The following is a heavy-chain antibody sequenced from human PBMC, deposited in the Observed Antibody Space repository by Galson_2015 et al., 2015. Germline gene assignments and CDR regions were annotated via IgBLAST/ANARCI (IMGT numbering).Heavy chain of an antibody. V-gene: IGHV4-39*01. CDR1: GGSISSSSYY. D-gene: IGHD5-24*01. CDR2: IYYSGST. CDR3: ARVKKGDGYQYFDY. J-gene: IGHJ4*02. Sequence: ETLSLTCTVSGGSISSSSYYWGWIRQPPGKGLEWIGSIYYSGSTYYNPSLKSRVTISVDTSKNQFSLKLSSVTAADTAVYYCARVKKGDGYQYFDYWGQGTLVTVFS.